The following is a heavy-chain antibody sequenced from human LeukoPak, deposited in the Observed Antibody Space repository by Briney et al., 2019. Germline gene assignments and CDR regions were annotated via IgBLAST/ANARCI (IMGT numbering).Heavy chain of an antibody. D-gene: IGHD3-10*01. Sequence: SETLSLTCAVYGGSFSGYYWSWIRQPPGKGLEWIGEINHSESTNYNPSLKSRVTISVDTSKNQFSLKLSSVTAADTAVYYCARGYYGSGSHCCHMDVWGKGTTITVS. CDR3: ARGYYGSGSHCCHMDV. CDR1: GGSFSGYY. J-gene: IGHJ6*03. V-gene: IGHV4-34*01. CDR2: INHSEST.